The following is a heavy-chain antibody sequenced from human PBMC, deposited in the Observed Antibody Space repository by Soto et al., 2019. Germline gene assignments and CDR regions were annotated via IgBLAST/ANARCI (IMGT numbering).Heavy chain of an antibody. Sequence: EVQLVESGGGLIQPGGSLRLSCAVSGFTVSNNYMSWVHQAPGKGLEGVSVIYSGGYTAYGDSVKGRFTISRDNSKNNLYHKMNTLGPDDPAVFYGAPRPGGGGYWGQGTLVTVSS. V-gene: IGHV3-53*01. CDR1: GFTVSNNY. J-gene: IGHJ4*02. D-gene: IGHD3-10*01. CDR2: IYSGGYT. CDR3: APRPGGGGY.